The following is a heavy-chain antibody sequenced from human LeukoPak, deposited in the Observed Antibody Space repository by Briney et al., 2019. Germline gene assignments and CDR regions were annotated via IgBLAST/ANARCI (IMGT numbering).Heavy chain of an antibody. D-gene: IGHD3-10*01. CDR1: GGSFSGYY. CDR2: INHSGST. V-gene: IGHV4-34*01. CDR3: ARVRITMVRGGPFDP. J-gene: IGHJ5*02. Sequence: PSETLSLTCAVYGGSFSGYYWSWIRQPPGKGLEWIGEINHSGSTNYNPSIKSRVTISVDTSKNHFSLKLSSVTAADTAVYYCARVRITMVRGGPFDPWGQGTLVTVSS.